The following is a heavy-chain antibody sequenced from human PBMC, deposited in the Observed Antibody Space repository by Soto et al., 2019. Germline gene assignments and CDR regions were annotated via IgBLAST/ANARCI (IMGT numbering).Heavy chain of an antibody. CDR1: GFTFSNAW. CDR2: IKSKTDGGTT. D-gene: IGHD4-17*01. CDR3: TDHDDYRDYFDY. V-gene: IGHV3-15*01. Sequence: PVGSLRLSCADSGFTFSNAWMSWVRQAPGKGLEWVGRIKSKTDGGTTDYAAPVKGRFTISRDDSKNTLYLQMNSLKTEDTAVYYCTDHDDYRDYFDYWGQGTLVTVSS. J-gene: IGHJ4*02.